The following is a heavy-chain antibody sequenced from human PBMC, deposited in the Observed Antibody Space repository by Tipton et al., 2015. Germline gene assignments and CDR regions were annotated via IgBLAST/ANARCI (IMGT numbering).Heavy chain of an antibody. V-gene: IGHV4-59*12. Sequence: TLSLTCTVSGGSISSYYWSWMRQPPGKGLEWIGCINYSGSTNYNPSLKSRVTMSVDTSKNQFSLHLSSVTAADTAVYYCAREVWYYDSSGYDYWGQGTLVTVSS. CDR2: INYSGST. D-gene: IGHD3-22*01. CDR1: GGSISSYY. CDR3: AREVWYYDSSGYDY. J-gene: IGHJ4*02.